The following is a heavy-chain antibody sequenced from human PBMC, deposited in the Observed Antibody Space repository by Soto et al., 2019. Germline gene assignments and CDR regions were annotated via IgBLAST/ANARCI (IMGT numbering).Heavy chain of an antibody. CDR2: IYPGDSDT. CDR3: AIINGGGDCYHYYYYYGMDV. J-gene: IGHJ6*02. CDR1: GYSFTSYW. D-gene: IGHD2-21*02. V-gene: IGHV5-51*01. Sequence: GESLKISCKGSGYSFTSYWIGWVRQMPGKGLEWMGIIYPGDSDTRYSPSFQGQVTISADKSISTACLQWSSLKASDTAMYYCAIINGGGDCYHYYYYYGMDVWGQGTTVTVSS.